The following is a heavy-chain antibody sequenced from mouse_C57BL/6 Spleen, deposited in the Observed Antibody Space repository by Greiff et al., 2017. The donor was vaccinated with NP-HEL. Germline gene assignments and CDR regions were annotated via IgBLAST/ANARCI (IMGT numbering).Heavy chain of an antibody. CDR1: GYTFTSYW. CDR2: IHPNSGST. Sequence: QVQLQQPGAELVKPGASVKLSCKASGYTFTSYWMHWVKQRPGQGLEWIGMIHPNSGSTNYNEKFKSKATLTVDKSSSTAYMQLSSLTSEDSAVYYCARFPYYYGSRWYFDVWGTGTTVTVSS. V-gene: IGHV1-64*01. J-gene: IGHJ1*03. D-gene: IGHD1-1*01. CDR3: ARFPYYYGSRWYFDV.